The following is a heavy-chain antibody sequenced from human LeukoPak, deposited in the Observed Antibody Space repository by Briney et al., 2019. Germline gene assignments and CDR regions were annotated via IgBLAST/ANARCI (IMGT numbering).Heavy chain of an antibody. V-gene: IGHV4-61*02. J-gene: IGHJ4*02. Sequence: SQTLSLTCTVSGGSISSGSYYWSWLRQPAGKGLEWIGRIYTSGSTNYNPSLKSRVTISVDTSKNQFSLKLSSVTAADTAVYYCARDKSSGWYGEGVDYWGQGTLVTVSS. CDR3: ARDKSSGWYGEGVDY. CDR1: GGSISSGSYY. CDR2: IYTSGST. D-gene: IGHD6-19*01.